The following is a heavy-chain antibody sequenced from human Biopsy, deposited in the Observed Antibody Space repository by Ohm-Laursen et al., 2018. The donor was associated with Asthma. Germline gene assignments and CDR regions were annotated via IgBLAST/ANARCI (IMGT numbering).Heavy chain of an antibody. CDR3: ARKAGSCISRTCYSLDF. CDR2: IDSVFGTT. V-gene: IGHV1-69*13. J-gene: IGHJ4*02. Sequence: SVKVSYKSLGGTFNTYVIGWVRQAPGQGLEWMGGIDSVFGTTTYPQKFQDRVTITADDSTSTVYMELSSLRSEDTAVYYCARKAGSCISRTCYSLDFWGQGTLVTVSS. CDR1: GGTFNTYV. D-gene: IGHD2-2*01.